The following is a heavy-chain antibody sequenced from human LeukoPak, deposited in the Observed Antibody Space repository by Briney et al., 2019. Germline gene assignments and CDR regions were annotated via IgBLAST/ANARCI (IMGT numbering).Heavy chain of an antibody. CDR1: GFTFSDYY. Sequence: GSLRLSCAASGFTFSDYYMSWIRQAPGKGLEWVSYISSSGSTIYYADSVKGRFTISRDNSKNTLYLQMNSLRAEDTAVYYCARQTGSGLFILPGGQGTLVTVSS. V-gene: IGHV3-11*04. D-gene: IGHD3/OR15-3a*01. CDR2: ISSSGSTI. CDR3: ARQTGSGLFILP. J-gene: IGHJ4*02.